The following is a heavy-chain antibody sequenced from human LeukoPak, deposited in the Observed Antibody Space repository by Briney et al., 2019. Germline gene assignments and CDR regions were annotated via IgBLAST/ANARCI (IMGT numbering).Heavy chain of an antibody. V-gene: IGHV4-61*02. CDR2: IYTSGST. CDR1: GGSISSGSYY. Sequence: PSETLSLTCTVSGGSISSGSYYWSWIRQPAGKGLEWIGRIYTSGSTNYNPSLKSRVTISVDTSKNQFSLKLSSVTAADTAVYYCARGRSSDSSGIQHWGQGTLVTVS. D-gene: IGHD6-19*01. J-gene: IGHJ1*01. CDR3: ARGRSSDSSGIQH.